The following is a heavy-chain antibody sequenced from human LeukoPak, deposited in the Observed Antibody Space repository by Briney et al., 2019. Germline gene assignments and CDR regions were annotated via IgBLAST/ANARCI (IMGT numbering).Heavy chain of an antibody. D-gene: IGHD3-10*01. CDR2: IKQDGSEK. CDR3: ARGLRRYYGSGSSDY. Sequence: GGSLRLSCAASGFTFSSYWMSWVRQAPGKGLEWVANIKQDGSEKYYVDSVKGRFTISRDNAKNSLYLQMNSLRAEDTAVYYCARGLRRYYGSGSSDYWGQGTLVTVSS. CDR1: GFTFSSYW. J-gene: IGHJ4*02. V-gene: IGHV3-7*01.